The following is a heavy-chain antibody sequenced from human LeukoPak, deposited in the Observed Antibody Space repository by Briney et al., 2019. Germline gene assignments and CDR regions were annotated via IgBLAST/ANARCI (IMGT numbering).Heavy chain of an antibody. Sequence: SETLSLTCTVSGGSISSYYWSWIRQPPGKGLEWIGYIYYSGSTNYNPSLKSRVTISVDTSKNQFSLKLSSVTAADTAVYYCARVISGYPPFMDVWSQGTTVTVSS. CDR1: GGSISSYY. J-gene: IGHJ6*02. V-gene: IGHV4-59*01. CDR2: IYYSGST. D-gene: IGHD3-22*01. CDR3: ARVISGYPPFMDV.